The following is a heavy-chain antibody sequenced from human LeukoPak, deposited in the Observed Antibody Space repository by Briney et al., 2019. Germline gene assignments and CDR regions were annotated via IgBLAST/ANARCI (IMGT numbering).Heavy chain of an antibody. CDR3: ARDSDKVAVAGRPGYFDY. J-gene: IGHJ4*02. CDR1: GGTFSSYA. D-gene: IGHD6-19*01. Sequence: SVKVSCKASGGTFSSYAISWVRQAPGQGLEWMGRIIPILGIANYAQKFQGRVTITADKSTSTAYMELSSLRSEDTAVYYCARDSDKVAVAGRPGYFDYWGQGTLVTVSS. CDR2: IIPILGIA. V-gene: IGHV1-69*04.